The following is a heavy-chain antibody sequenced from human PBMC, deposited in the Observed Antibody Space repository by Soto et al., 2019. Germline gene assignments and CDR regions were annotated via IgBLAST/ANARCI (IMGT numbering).Heavy chain of an antibody. CDR2: FDTAGDT. CDR1: GFTLTNDD. V-gene: IGHV3-13*01. Sequence: EVQVVVSGGGLVQPGGSVRLSCAASGFTLTNDDMHWVRQATGKGLEWVSTFDTAGDTFYADSLKGRFTISRETAKNSLSLQMNALRAGDTAVYYCARGISGGWYDHWGRGALVTVSS. CDR3: ARGISGGWYDH. J-gene: IGHJ5*01. D-gene: IGHD2-15*01.